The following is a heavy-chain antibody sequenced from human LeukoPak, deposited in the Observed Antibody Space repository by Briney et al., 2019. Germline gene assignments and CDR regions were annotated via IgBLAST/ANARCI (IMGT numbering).Heavy chain of an antibody. Sequence: GGSLRLSCAASGFTFSSYGMHWVRQAPGKGLEWVAVISYDGSNKYYADSVKGRFTISRDNSKNTLYLQMNSLRAEDTAVYYCARDYEGATRRDLFDPWGQGTLVTVSS. CDR3: ARDYEGATRRDLFDP. J-gene: IGHJ5*02. CDR2: ISYDGSNK. D-gene: IGHD1-26*01. V-gene: IGHV3-30*03. CDR1: GFTFSSYG.